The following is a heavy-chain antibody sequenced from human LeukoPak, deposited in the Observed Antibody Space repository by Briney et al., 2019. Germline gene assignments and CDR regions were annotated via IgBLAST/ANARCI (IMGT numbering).Heavy chain of an antibody. Sequence: GGSLRLSCAASGFTFGSYAMSWVRQAPGEGLGWVLAISGSGGSTYYADSVKGRFTISRDNSKNTLYLQMNSLRAEDTAVYYCAKSGSSGWYRDYYFDYWGQGTLVTVSS. CDR1: GFTFGSYA. CDR2: ISGSGGST. D-gene: IGHD6-19*01. CDR3: AKSGSSGWYRDYYFDY. J-gene: IGHJ4*02. V-gene: IGHV3-23*01.